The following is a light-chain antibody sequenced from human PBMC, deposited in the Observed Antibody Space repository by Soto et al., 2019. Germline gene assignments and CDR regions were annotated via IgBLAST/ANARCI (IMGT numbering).Light chain of an antibody. J-gene: IGLJ2*01. V-gene: IGLV2-8*01. CDR2: EVT. Sequence: QSVLTQPPSASGSLGQSITISCTGTSSDIGAYNYVSWYQQHPGKAPKLITYEVTRRPSGVPDRFSGSKSGNTASLTVSGLQAEDETDYYCSSYSGSNTVLFGGGTKLTVL. CDR3: SSYSGSNTVL. CDR1: SSDIGAYNY.